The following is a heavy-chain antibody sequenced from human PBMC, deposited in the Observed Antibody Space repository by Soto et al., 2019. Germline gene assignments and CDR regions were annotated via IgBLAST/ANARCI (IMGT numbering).Heavy chain of an antibody. Sequence: GGSLRLSCAASGFTVSSNYMSWVRQAPGKGLEWVSVIYSGGSTYYADSVKGRFTISRDNSKNTLYLQMNSLRAEDTAVYYCARGNSRYYYYGMGVWGQGTTVTVSS. CDR2: IYSGGST. CDR3: ARGNSRYYYYGMGV. CDR1: GFTVSSNY. J-gene: IGHJ6*02. V-gene: IGHV3-66*01. D-gene: IGHD6-13*01.